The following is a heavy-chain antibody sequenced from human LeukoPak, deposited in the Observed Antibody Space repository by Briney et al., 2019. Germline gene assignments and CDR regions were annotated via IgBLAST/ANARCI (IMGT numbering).Heavy chain of an antibody. CDR2: IWYDGSNK. D-gene: IGHD4-17*01. V-gene: IGHV3-33*08. J-gene: IGHJ4*02. CDR3: ARDGDYGEYAMYYFDY. Sequence: GRSLRLSCAASGFTFSSYAMHWVRQAPGKGLEWVAVIWYDGSNKYYADSVKGRFTISRDNSKNTLYLQMNSLRAEDTAVYYCARDGDYGEYAMYYFDYWGQGTLVTVSS. CDR1: GFTFSSYA.